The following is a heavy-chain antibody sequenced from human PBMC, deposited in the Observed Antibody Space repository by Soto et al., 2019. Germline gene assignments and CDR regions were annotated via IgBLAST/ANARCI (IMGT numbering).Heavy chain of an antibody. CDR3: ARDSRYYDPRSGDYYYYMDV. D-gene: IGHD3-3*01. Sequence: VQLVESGGGLVQPGGSLRLSCAASGFTVSNNYMVWVRQAPGKGLEWVSIFYSGGDTFYADSVKGRFSLSRDYLKKPLYLQMNSLRAEDTAVYYCARDSRYYDPRSGDYYYYMDVWGKGTTVTVSS. CDR1: GFTVSNNY. V-gene: IGHV3-66*01. J-gene: IGHJ6*03. CDR2: FYSGGDT.